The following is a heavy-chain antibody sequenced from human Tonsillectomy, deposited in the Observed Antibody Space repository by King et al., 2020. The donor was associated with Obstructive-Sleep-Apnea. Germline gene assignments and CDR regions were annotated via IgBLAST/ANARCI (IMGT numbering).Heavy chain of an antibody. CDR3: ARVQDFWSDYGMDV. CDR1: GGSISSGGYY. Sequence: VQLQESGPGLVKPSQTLSLTCTVSGGSISSGGYYWSWIRQHPGQGLEWIGYIYYSGSTYYNPSLKSRVTISVDTSKNQFSLKLSSVTAADTAVYYCARVQDFWSDYGMDVWGQGTTVTVSS. CDR2: IYYSGST. V-gene: IGHV4-31*03. J-gene: IGHJ6*02. D-gene: IGHD3-3*01.